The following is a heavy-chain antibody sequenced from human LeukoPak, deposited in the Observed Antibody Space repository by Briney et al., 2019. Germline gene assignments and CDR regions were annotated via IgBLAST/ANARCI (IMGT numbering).Heavy chain of an antibody. V-gene: IGHV3-21*01. CDR2: ISSSSSYI. Sequence: GGSLRLSCAASGFTFSSYSMHWVRQAPGKGLEWVSSISSSSSYIYYADSVKGRFTISRDNAKNSLYLQMNSLRAEDTAVYYCARVRRSGTFYYYYYMDVWGKGTTVTVSS. D-gene: IGHD2-15*01. CDR3: ARVRRSGTFYYYYYMDV. CDR1: GFTFSSYS. J-gene: IGHJ6*03.